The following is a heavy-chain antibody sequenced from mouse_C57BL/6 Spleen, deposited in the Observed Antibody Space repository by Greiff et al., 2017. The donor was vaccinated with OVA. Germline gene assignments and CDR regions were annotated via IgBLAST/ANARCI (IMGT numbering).Heavy chain of an antibody. J-gene: IGHJ2*01. CDR2: IYPGSGNT. CDR1: GYTFTDYY. V-gene: IGHV1-76*01. CDR3: ARSCPDY. Sequence: QVQLQQSGAELVRPGASVKLSCKASGYTFTDYYINWVKQRPGQGLEWIARIYPGSGNTYYNEKFKGKATLTAEKSSSTAYMQLSSLTSEDSAVYFCARSCPDYWGQGTTLTVSS.